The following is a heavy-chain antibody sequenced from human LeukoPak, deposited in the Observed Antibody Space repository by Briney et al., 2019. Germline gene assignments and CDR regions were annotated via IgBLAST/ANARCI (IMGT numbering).Heavy chain of an antibody. CDR3: ARVVQYCSSTSCYGAYYYYMDV. CDR1: GYTFTSYG. Sequence: EASVKVSCKASGYTFTSYGISWVRQAPGQGLEWMGWISAYNGNTNYAQKLQGRVTMTTDTSTSTAYMELRSLRSDDTAVYYCARVVQYCSSTSCYGAYYYYMDVWGKGTTVTVSS. J-gene: IGHJ6*03. CDR2: ISAYNGNT. V-gene: IGHV1-18*01. D-gene: IGHD2-2*01.